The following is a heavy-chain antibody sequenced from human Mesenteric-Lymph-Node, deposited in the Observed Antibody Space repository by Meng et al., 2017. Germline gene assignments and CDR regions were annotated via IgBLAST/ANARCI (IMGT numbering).Heavy chain of an antibody. V-gene: IGHV4-31*11. CDR2: IHSSGST. Sequence: QEAGPGRVKPSGTLSLTWAVSGGSISSGDYYWSWIRQPPGKGLEWIGYIHSSGSTYYNPSLRSRLTISVDTSKNQFSLKLSSVTAADTAVYYCARASYGSGSPLGESWFDPWGQGTLVTVSS. J-gene: IGHJ5*02. CDR1: GGSISSGDYY. D-gene: IGHD3-10*01. CDR3: ARASYGSGSPLGESWFDP.